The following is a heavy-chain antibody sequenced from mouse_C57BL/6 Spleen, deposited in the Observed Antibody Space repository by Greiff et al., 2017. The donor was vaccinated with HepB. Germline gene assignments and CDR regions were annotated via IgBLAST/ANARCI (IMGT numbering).Heavy chain of an antibody. CDR2: INPNNGGT. Sequence: EVQLQQSGPELVKPGASVKISCKASGYTFTDYYMNWVKQSHGKSLEWIGDINPNNGGTSYNQKFKGKATLTVDKSSSTAYMELRGLTSEDSAVYYCARSHSNYLFAYWGQGTLVTVSA. V-gene: IGHV1-26*01. CDR3: ARSHSNYLFAY. J-gene: IGHJ3*01. CDR1: GYTFTDYY. D-gene: IGHD2-5*01.